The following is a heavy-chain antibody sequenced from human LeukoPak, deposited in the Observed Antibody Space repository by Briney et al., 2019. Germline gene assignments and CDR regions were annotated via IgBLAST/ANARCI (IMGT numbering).Heavy chain of an antibody. V-gene: IGHV3-30*03. J-gene: IGHJ4*02. CDR3: ARVRCSGGGCFYNFNY. CDR2: ISYDGSNK. CDR1: GFTFSSYG. D-gene: IGHD2-15*01. Sequence: PGGSLRLSCAASGFTFSSYGMHWVRQAPGKGLEWVAVISYDGSNKYYADSVKGRFTISRDNSKNTLYLQMNSLRAEDTAVYYCARVRCSGGGCFYNFNYWGQGSLVTVSS.